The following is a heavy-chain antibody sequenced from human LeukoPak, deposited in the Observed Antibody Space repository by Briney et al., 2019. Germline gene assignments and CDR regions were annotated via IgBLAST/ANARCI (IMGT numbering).Heavy chain of an antibody. CDR1: GFTFSSYS. V-gene: IGHV3-48*02. CDR2: ISSSSSTI. CDR3: ARDDPYYDFWSGYYISGIQDY. D-gene: IGHD3-3*01. J-gene: IGHJ4*02. Sequence: GGSLRLSCAASGFTFSSYSMNWVRQAPGKGLEWVSYISSSSSTIYYADSVKGRFTISRDNAKNSLYLQMNSLRDEDTAVYYCARDDPYYDFWSGYYISGIQDYWGQGTLVTVSS.